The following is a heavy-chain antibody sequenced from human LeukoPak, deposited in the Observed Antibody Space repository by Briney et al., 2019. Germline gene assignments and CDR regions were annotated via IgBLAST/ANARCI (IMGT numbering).Heavy chain of an antibody. CDR3: ARPYDSSADAFDI. J-gene: IGHJ3*02. V-gene: IGHV1-2*02. CDR2: MNPNSCNT. CDR1: GYTFTGYY. Sequence: ASVKVSCKTSGYTFTGYYMHWVRQATGQGLEWMGWMNPNSCNTGHAQKFQGRVTMTRDTSISTAYMELSRLRSDDTAVYYCARPYDSSADAFDIWGQGTMVTVSS. D-gene: IGHD3-22*01.